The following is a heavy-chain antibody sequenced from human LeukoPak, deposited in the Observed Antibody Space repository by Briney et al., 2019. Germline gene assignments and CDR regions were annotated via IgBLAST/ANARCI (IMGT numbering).Heavy chain of an antibody. V-gene: IGHV1-2*02. CDR1: GYTFTSYY. D-gene: IGHD3-22*01. Sequence: ASVKVSCKASGYTFTSYYMHWVRQAPGQGLEWMGWINPNSGGTNYAQKFQGRVTMTRDTSISTAYMELSRLRSDDTAVYYCARPNEMIVVVSPFDYWGQGTLVTVSS. CDR2: INPNSGGT. J-gene: IGHJ4*02. CDR3: ARPNEMIVVVSPFDY.